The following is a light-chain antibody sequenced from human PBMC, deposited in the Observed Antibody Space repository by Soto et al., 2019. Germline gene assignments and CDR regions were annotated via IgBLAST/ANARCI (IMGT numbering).Light chain of an antibody. CDR3: VLSVGSGIHWV. Sequence: QTVVTQEPSFSVSPGGTVTLTCGLTSGSVSTRNYPSWYQQIPGQSPRTLIYNTNTRSSGVPDRFSGSILGNKAALTITGAQAEDDSDYYCVLSVGSGIHWVFGGGTKLTVL. CDR1: SGSVSTRNY. CDR2: NTN. J-gene: IGLJ3*02. V-gene: IGLV8-61*01.